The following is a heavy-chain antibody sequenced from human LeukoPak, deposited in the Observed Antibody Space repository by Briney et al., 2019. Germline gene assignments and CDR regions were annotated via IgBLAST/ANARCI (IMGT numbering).Heavy chain of an antibody. CDR2: INPNSGGT. CDR1: GYTFTGYY. V-gene: IGHV1-2*02. D-gene: IGHD6-13*01. CDR3: ARDGSSSWYLGFNWFDP. Sequence: ASVKVSCKASGYTFTGYYMHWVRQAPGQGLEGMGWINPNSGGTNYAQKFQGRVTMTRDTSISTAYMELSRLRSDDTAVYYCARDGSSSWYLGFNWFDPWGQGTLVTVSS. J-gene: IGHJ5*02.